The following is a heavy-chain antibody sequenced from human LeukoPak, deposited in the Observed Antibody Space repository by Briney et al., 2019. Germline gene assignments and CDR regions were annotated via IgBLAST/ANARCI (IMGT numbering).Heavy chain of an antibody. CDR3: AKDGLVWFGELN. CDR1: GFTFSRYW. CDR2: IKSDGSSI. V-gene: IGHV3-74*01. J-gene: IGHJ4*02. D-gene: IGHD3-10*01. Sequence: GGSLRLSCAASGFTFSRYWMHWVRQAPGKGLVWVSRIKSDGSSIIYADSVKGRFTISRDNAKNTLDLQMNSLRAEDTAVYYCAKDGLVWFGELNWGQGTLVTVSS.